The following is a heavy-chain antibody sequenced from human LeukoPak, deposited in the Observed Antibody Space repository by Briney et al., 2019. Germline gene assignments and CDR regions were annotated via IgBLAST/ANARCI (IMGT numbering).Heavy chain of an antibody. D-gene: IGHD3-9*01. CDR3: ARENYDILTGYYSSFDY. CDR1: GFTVSSNY. J-gene: IGHJ4*02. CDR2: IYSGGST. V-gene: IGHV3-66*01. Sequence: GGSLRLSCAASGFTVSSNYMSWVRQAPGKGLEWVSVIYSGGSTYYADSVKGRFTISRDNSKNTLYLQMNSLRAEDTAVYYCARENYDILTGYYSSFDYWGQGTLVTVSS.